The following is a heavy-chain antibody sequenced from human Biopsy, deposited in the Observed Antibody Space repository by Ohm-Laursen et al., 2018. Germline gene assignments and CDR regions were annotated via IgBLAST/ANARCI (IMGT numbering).Heavy chain of an antibody. Sequence: SLRLSCAASGFTFDDYAMHWVRQAPGKGLEWVSGITWNSGSIGYADSVKGRFSIFRDNAKHSLYLQMNSLRAEDTALYYCTKDLGQVTAAIGYWGQGTLVTVSS. CDR2: ITWNSGSI. D-gene: IGHD2-21*02. CDR1: GFTFDDYA. J-gene: IGHJ4*02. CDR3: TKDLGQVTAAIGY. V-gene: IGHV3-9*01.